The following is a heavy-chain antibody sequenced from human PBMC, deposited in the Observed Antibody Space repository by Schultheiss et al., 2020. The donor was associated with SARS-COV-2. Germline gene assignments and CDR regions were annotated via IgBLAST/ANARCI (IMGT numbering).Heavy chain of an antibody. D-gene: IGHD6-19*01. Sequence: GESLKISCVASEFSFTSCGMHWVRQAPGKGLEWVAVISYDGSNKYYADSVKGRFTISRDNSKNTLYLQMNSLRAEDTAVYYCAKDMAVAANDAFDIWGQGTMVTVSS. CDR2: ISYDGSNK. CDR3: AKDMAVAANDAFDI. V-gene: IGHV3-30*12. J-gene: IGHJ3*02. CDR1: EFSFTSCG.